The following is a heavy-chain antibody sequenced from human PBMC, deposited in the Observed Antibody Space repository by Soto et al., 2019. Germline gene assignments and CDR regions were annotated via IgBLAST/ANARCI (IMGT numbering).Heavy chain of an antibody. D-gene: IGHD1-7*01. CDR1: GGSFSGYY. CDR2: INHSGST. Sequence: PSETLSLTCAVYGGSFSGYYWSWIRQPPGKGLEWIGEINHSGSTNYNPSLKSRVTISVDTSKNQFSLKLSSVTAADTAVYYCARAIRGGSSPRNNWNYAGRGWFDPWGQGTLVTVSS. J-gene: IGHJ5*02. CDR3: ARAIRGGSSPRNNWNYAGRGWFDP. V-gene: IGHV4-34*01.